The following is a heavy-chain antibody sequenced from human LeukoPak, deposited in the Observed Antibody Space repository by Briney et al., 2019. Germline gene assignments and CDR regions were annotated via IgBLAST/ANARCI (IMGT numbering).Heavy chain of an antibody. CDR3: ASQYCSGGSRPRQGYYYGMDV. V-gene: IGHV1-18*01. D-gene: IGHD2-15*01. CDR2: ISAYNGNT. CDR1: GYTFTSYG. Sequence: ASVKVSCKASGYTFTSYGISWVRQAPGQGLEWMGWISAYNGNTNYAQKLQGRVTMTTDTSTSTAYMELRSLRSDDTAVYYCASQYCSGGSRPRQGYYYGMDVWGQGTTVTVSS. J-gene: IGHJ6*02.